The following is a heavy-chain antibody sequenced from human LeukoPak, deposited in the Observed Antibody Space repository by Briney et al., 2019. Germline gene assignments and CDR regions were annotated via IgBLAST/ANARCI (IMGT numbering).Heavy chain of an antibody. Sequence: GRSLRLSCAASGFAFSSYGMHWVRQAPGKGLEWVAVIWYDGSNKYYADSVKGRFTISRDNSKNTLYLQMNSLRAEDTAVYYCAKEQWETAGENWFDPWGQGTLVTVSS. CDR2: IWYDGSNK. CDR3: AKEQWETAGENWFDP. D-gene: IGHD1-26*01. CDR1: GFAFSSYG. J-gene: IGHJ5*02. V-gene: IGHV3-33*06.